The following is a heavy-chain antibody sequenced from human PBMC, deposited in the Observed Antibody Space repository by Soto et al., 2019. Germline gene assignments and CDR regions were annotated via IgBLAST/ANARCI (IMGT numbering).Heavy chain of an antibody. Sequence: GASVKVSCKASGYTFTGYEINWGRQATGQGLEWMGWMNPNSGNTGYAQKFQGRVTMTRDTSISTAYMELSRLRSDDRAVYYCARDKVRQHGSTGSPPSSYYYGMDVWG. V-gene: IGHV1-8*01. CDR2: MNPNSGNT. CDR3: ARDKVRQHGSTGSPPSSYYYGMDV. J-gene: IGHJ6*02. D-gene: IGHD3-22*01. CDR1: GYTFTGYE.